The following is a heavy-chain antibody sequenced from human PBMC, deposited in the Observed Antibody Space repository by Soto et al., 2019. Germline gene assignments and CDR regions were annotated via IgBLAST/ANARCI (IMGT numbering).Heavy chain of an antibody. CDR3: AILSN. D-gene: IGHD6-6*01. J-gene: IGHJ4*02. V-gene: IGHV3-53*01. Sequence: GSLNLSCEASGFTVRSNYMNWVRQAPGKGLEWVSIIYSDGTTSYADSVKGRFTISRDNFKNTLHLQMNSLRAEDTAVYYCAILSNWGQGTLVTCSS. CDR2: IYSDGTT. CDR1: GFTVRSNY.